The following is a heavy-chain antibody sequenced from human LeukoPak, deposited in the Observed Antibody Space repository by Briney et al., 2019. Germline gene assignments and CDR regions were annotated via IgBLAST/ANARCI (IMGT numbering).Heavy chain of an antibody. Sequence: GRSLRLSCAASGFTFSSYGMHWVRQAPGKGLEWVAVIWYDGSNKYYADSVKGRFTISRDNAKNSLYLQMNSLRAEDTAVYYCARDRSGQGDYVDLWGQGTLVTVSS. J-gene: IGHJ4*02. CDR1: GFTFSSYG. CDR3: ARDRSGQGDYVDL. D-gene: IGHD2-15*01. V-gene: IGHV3-33*01. CDR2: IWYDGSNK.